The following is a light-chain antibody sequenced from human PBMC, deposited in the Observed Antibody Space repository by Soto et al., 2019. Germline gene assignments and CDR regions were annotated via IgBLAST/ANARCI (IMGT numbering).Light chain of an antibody. V-gene: IGKV3-15*01. CDR3: QQYNFWPET. J-gene: IGKJ1*01. Sequence: IVITQSPFTLSVSPGERATLSCRASQSVSGNLAWYQQKPGQAPRLLIYGVSARATGIPARFSGSGFGTEFTLTISSLQSEDFALYYCQQYNFWPETFGQGTKVDIK. CDR1: QSVSGN. CDR2: GVS.